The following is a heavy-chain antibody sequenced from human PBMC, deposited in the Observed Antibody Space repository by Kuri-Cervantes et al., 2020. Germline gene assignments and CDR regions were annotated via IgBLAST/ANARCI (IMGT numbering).Heavy chain of an antibody. CDR2: IYYSGST. V-gene: IGHV4-59*12. CDR1: GGSISSYY. CDR3: ARGTVLRFLGYMDV. Sequence: ESLKISCTVSGGSISSYYWSWIRQPPGKGLEWIGYIYYSGSTNYNPSLKSRVTISVDTSKNQFSLKLRSVTAADTAVYYCARGTVLRFLGYMDVWGKGTTVTVSS. J-gene: IGHJ6*03. D-gene: IGHD3-3*01.